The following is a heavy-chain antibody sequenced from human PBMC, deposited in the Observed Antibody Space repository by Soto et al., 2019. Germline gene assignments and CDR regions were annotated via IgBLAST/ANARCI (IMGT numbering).Heavy chain of an antibody. V-gene: IGHV2-70*01. CDR2: IDWDDDK. J-gene: IGHJ6*02. CDR1: GFSLSTSGMC. CDR3: ARIPGIAAAGIDYYGMDV. D-gene: IGHD6-13*01. Sequence: SGPTLVNPTQTLTLTCTFSGFSLSTSGMCVSWIRQPPGKALEWLALIDWDDDKYYSTSLKTRLTISKDTSKNQVVLTMTKMDPVDTATYYCARIPGIAAAGIDYYGMDVWGQGTTVTVSS.